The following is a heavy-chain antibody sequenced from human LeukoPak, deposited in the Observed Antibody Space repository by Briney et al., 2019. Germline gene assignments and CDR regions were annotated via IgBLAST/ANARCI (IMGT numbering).Heavy chain of an antibody. CDR3: ARAPVTNYYYYYYYYMDV. CDR2: MNPNSGNT. V-gene: IGHV1-8*03. D-gene: IGHD4/OR15-4a*01. CDR1: GYTFTSYD. J-gene: IGHJ6*03. Sequence: GASVKVSCKASGYTFTSYDINWVRQATGQGLEWMGWMNPNSGNTGYAQKFQGRVTIPRNTSISTAYMELSSLRSEDTAVYYCARAPVTNYYYYYYYYMDVWGKGTTVTVSS.